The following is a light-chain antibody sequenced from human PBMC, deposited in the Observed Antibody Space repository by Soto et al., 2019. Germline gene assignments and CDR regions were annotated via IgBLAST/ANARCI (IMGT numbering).Light chain of an antibody. Sequence: DIQLTQSPSSLSASVGDRVTITCRATQSISSYLNWYQQKPGKAPKLLIYAASSLQSGVPSRFSGSGSGTEFTLTISSLQPEDFATYYCQQSYITPLTFGGGIKVDIK. V-gene: IGKV1-39*01. CDR3: QQSYITPLT. CDR2: AAS. J-gene: IGKJ4*01. CDR1: QSISSY.